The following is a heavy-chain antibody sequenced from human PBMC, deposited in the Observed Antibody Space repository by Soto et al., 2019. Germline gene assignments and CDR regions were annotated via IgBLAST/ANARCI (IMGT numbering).Heavy chain of an antibody. Sequence: QVQLQQWGAGLVKPSETLSLSCAVYGQSFSGHSWAWTRRPPGRGLEWIGEFNESGSTYYNPSLKSRVTISTDTSKNQFSLKLSSVSAADTAAYFCARGSGIVALPGELEDVKYDYWGQGTLVNVSS. CDR3: ARGSGIVALPGELEDVKYDY. D-gene: IGHD1-1*01. J-gene: IGHJ4*02. CDR1: GQSFSGHS. V-gene: IGHV4-34*01. CDR2: FNESGST.